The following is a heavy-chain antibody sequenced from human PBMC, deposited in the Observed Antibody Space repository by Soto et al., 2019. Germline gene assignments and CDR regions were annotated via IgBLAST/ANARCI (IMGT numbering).Heavy chain of an antibody. V-gene: IGHV4-31*03. J-gene: IGHJ4*02. CDR2: IYYTGSA. D-gene: IGHD3-22*01. CDR3: AREAYYYDSSGYFSKYFDS. CDR1: GGSISSGGYY. Sequence: LSLTCTVSGGSISSGGYYWSWIRQHPGKGLEWIGYIYYTGSAYYNPSLKSRLTISVDTSNNQFSLRLSSVTAGDTAVYYCAREAYYYDSSGYFSKYFDSWGQGTLVTVSS.